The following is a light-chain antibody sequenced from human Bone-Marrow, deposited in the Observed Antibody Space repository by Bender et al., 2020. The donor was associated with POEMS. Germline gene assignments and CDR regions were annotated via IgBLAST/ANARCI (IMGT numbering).Light chain of an antibody. CDR3: SAWDDRLSGWV. CDR1: SSNIGNHG. J-gene: IGLJ3*02. CDR2: YDD. Sequence: QSVVTQPPSLSEAPRQSVTISCSGSSSNIGNHGVNWYQQLPGEAPKLLIYYDDLLTPGVSDRFSASKSGTSVSLAISELQSENEALYYCSAWDDRLSGWVVGERTKL. V-gene: IGLV1-36*01.